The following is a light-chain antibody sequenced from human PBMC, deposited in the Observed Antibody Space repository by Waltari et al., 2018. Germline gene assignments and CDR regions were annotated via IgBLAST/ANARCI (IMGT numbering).Light chain of an antibody. CDR3: SSYAGNNFYV. Sequence: QSALTQPPSASGSPGQSVTISCTGTSSDVGYYNYVSWYQQHPGKAPKLMIFEVSNRFSGVPDRFSGSKSANTASLTVSGLQAEDEADYYCSSYAGNNFYVFGTGTTVTVL. CDR1: SSDVGYYNY. V-gene: IGLV2-8*01. CDR2: EVS. J-gene: IGLJ1*01.